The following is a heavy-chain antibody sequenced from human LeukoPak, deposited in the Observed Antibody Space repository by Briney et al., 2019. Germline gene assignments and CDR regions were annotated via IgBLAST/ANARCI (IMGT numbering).Heavy chain of an antibody. V-gene: IGHV3-23*01. D-gene: IGHD3-3*01. CDR2: ISGSGGST. J-gene: IGHJ4*02. CDR3: AKPRHLLRFLEWLSPFDY. Sequence: PGGTLRLSCAASGFTFSSYAMSWVRQAPGKGLEWVLDISGSGGSTSYADSVKGRFTISRDKYKNTLYLQINSLRAEDTAVYYCAKPRHLLRFLEWLSPFDYWGQGTLVTVSS. CDR1: GFTFSSYA.